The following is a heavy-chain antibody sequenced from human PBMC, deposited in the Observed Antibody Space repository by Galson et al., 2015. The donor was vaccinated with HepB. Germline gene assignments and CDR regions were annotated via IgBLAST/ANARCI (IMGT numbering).Heavy chain of an antibody. J-gene: IGHJ6*03. D-gene: IGHD1-26*01. CDR2: INPNSGGT. Sequence: SVKVSCKASGYTFTGYYMHWVRQAPGQGLEWMGRINPNSGGTNYAQKFQGRVTMTRDTSISTAYMELSRLTSDDTAVYYCARDLAWQLLGRYYNYIDVWGKGTTVTVSS. CDR3: ARDLAWQLLGRYYNYIDV. CDR1: GYTFTGYY. V-gene: IGHV1-2*06.